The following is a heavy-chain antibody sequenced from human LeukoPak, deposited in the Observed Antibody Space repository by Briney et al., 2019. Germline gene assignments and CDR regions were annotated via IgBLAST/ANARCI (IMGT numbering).Heavy chain of an antibody. CDR3: ASHERGGLSFDY. CDR1: GGSVSSHTYY. D-gene: IGHD1-1*01. Sequence: SETLSLTCTVSGGSVSSHTYYWGWIRQPPGKGLEWIGSMHYIGSSYYNPSLKSRVTISVDTSKNQFSLKLSSVTAADTAVYYCASHERGGLSFDYWGQGTLVTVSS. V-gene: IGHV4-39*01. CDR2: MHYIGSS. J-gene: IGHJ4*02.